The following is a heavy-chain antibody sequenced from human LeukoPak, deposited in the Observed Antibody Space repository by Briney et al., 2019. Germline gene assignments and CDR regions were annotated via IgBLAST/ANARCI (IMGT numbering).Heavy chain of an antibody. CDR2: ISSSSSYM. D-gene: IGHD3-22*01. J-gene: IGHJ3*02. CDR1: GFPFSNHA. V-gene: IGHV3-21*01. CDR3: ARARGALWYDTSGFAFDI. Sequence: GGSLRLSCAASGFPFSNHAMSWVRQPPGKGLEWVSAISSSSSYMFYADSVKGRFTISRDNAKKSLYLQMNSLRAEDTAVYYCARARGALWYDTSGFAFDIWGQGTMVTVSS.